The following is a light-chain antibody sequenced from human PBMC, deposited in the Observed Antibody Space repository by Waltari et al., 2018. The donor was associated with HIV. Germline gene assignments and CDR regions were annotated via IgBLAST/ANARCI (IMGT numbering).Light chain of an antibody. V-gene: IGKV3-20*01. Sequence: EIVLKQSPANLSLSPGERANLSSRASQSVSTTLAWYQQKPGQAPRPLIYGASSRATGIPDRFSGSGSGTDFTLTISRLEPEDFAVYYCQQYSNSGPITFGQGTRLEIK. CDR1: QSVSTT. CDR3: QQYSNSGPIT. CDR2: GAS. J-gene: IGKJ5*01.